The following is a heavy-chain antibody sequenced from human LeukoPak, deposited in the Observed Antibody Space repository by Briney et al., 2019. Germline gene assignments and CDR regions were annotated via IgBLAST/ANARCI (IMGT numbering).Heavy chain of an antibody. CDR2: IYHSGST. J-gene: IGHJ5*02. CDR1: GYSISSGYY. CDR3: ARDPSPRYCSGGGCYSFIPFEP. Sequence: SETLSLTCTVSGYSISSGYYWGWIRQPPGKGLEWIGSIYHSGSTYYNPSLKSRVTISVDTSKNQFSLKLSSVTAADTAVYYCARDPSPRYCSGGGCYSFIPFEPWGQGTLVTVSS. D-gene: IGHD2-15*01. V-gene: IGHV4-38-2*02.